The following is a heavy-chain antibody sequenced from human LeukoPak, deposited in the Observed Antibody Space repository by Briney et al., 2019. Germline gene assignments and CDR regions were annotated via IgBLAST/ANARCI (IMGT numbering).Heavy chain of an antibody. J-gene: IGHJ3*02. Sequence: KPSETLSLTCTVSGGSISKSNYYWGWIRQPPGKGLEWIGSIYYSGNTYYNPSLKSRVTISVDTSKNQFSLKLSSVTAADTAVYYCARLLKLTTPPGIWGQGTMVTVSS. CDR1: GGSISKSNYY. CDR2: IYYSGNT. V-gene: IGHV4-39*01. D-gene: IGHD4/OR15-4a*01. CDR3: ARLLKLTTPPGI.